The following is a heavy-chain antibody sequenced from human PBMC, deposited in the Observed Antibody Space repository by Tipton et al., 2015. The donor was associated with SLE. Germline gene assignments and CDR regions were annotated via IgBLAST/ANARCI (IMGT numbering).Heavy chain of an antibody. J-gene: IGHJ4*02. D-gene: IGHD6-25*01. CDR3: ARGAAFDY. CDR1: GGSFSGYY. Sequence: LRLSCAVYGGSFSGYYWGWVRQPPGKGLEWIGEINHSGSTNYNPSLKSRVTISVDTSKNQFSLKLSSVTAADTAVYYCARGAAFDYWGQGTLVTVSS. CDR2: INHSGST. V-gene: IGHV4-34*01.